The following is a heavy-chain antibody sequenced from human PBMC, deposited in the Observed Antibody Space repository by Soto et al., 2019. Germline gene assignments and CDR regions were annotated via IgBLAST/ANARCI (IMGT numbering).Heavy chain of an antibody. CDR2: INGDGSGT. CDR1: GFTFSGSW. D-gene: IGHD3-10*01. J-gene: IGHJ4*02. CDR3: AREIFGSGTGNDY. Sequence: EVQLVESGGGLVQPGGSLRLSCAASGFTFSGSWMHWVRQAPGKGLVWVSRINGDGSGTSYADFVKGRFTISRDDAKNTLFLQMNGLRAEDTAVYYCAREIFGSGTGNDYWGQGTLVIVSS. V-gene: IGHV3-74*01.